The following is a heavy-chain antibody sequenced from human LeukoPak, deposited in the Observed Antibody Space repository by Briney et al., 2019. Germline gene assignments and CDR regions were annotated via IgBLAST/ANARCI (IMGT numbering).Heavy chain of an antibody. CDR2: IYPGDSDT. CDR3: ASSPFYSSSWPPPSFDY. J-gene: IGHJ4*02. D-gene: IGHD6-13*01. CDR1: GYNFTNYW. Sequence: AGESLKISCKGSGYNFTNYWIGWVRQMPGKGLEWMGIIYPGDSDTRYSPSFQGQVTISADKSISTAYLQWSSLKASDTAMYYCASSPFYSSSWPPPSFDYWGQGTLVTVSS. V-gene: IGHV5-51*01.